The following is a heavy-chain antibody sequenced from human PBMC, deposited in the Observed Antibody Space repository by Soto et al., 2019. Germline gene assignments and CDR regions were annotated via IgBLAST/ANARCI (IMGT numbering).Heavy chain of an antibody. J-gene: IGHJ6*02. CDR3: AKGGLYGSGSYYNAGSYYYYGMDV. D-gene: IGHD3-10*01. CDR2: ISGSGGST. Sequence: QPGGSLRLSCSGTGFTLSSYAMSWVRQAPGKGLEWVSAISGSGGSTYYADSVKGRFTISRDNSKNTLYLQMNSLRAEDTAVYYCAKGGLYGSGSYYNAGSYYYYGMDVWGQGTTVTVSS. V-gene: IGHV3-23*01. CDR1: GFTLSSYA.